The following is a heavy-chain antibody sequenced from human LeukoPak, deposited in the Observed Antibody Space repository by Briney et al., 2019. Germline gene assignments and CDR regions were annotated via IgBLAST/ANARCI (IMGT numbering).Heavy chain of an antibody. Sequence: GASVKVSCKASGGTFSSYAISWVRQAPGQGLEWMGGIIPIFGTANYAQKFQGRVTITADESTSTAYMELSSLRSEDTAVYYCARPLGYCSGGSCPREVYYYYGMDVWGQGTTVTVSS. CDR3: ARPLGYCSGGSCPREVYYYYGMDV. J-gene: IGHJ6*02. D-gene: IGHD2-15*01. CDR1: GGTFSSYA. V-gene: IGHV1-69*13. CDR2: IIPIFGTA.